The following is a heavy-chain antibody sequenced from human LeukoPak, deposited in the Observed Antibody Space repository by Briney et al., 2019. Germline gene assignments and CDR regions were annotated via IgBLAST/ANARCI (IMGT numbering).Heavy chain of an antibody. CDR3: ARGYFGDYVLDS. CDR2: INPNSGGT. D-gene: IGHD4-17*01. V-gene: IGHV1-2*02. CDR1: GYRFRDHY. J-gene: IGHJ4*02. Sequence: ASVTLSCKAYGYRFRDHYIHWVRQAPGQGLEYLGWINPNSGGTNYAQKFQGRVTLTRDTSIDTAYIHLDSLTSDDTAVYFCARGYFGDYVLDSWGQGTLVTVSS.